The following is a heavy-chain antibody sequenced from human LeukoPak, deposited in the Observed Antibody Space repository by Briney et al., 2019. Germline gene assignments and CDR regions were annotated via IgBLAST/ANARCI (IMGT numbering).Heavy chain of an antibody. CDR2: VSYSGST. Sequence: SQTLSLTCTLSGGSITSGRFYWTWIRQHPQRGLEWIGYVSYSGSTNYNSSLKSRLTISADTSKNQFYLRLTSVTAADTAVYFCARWGVGYRYYYGMDVWGQGTTVTVSS. V-gene: IGHV4-31*03. CDR1: GGSITSGRFY. J-gene: IGHJ6*02. CDR3: ARWGVGYRYYYGMDV. D-gene: IGHD5-18*01.